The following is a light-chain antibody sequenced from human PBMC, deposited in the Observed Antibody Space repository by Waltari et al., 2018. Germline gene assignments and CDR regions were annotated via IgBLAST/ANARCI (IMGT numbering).Light chain of an antibody. CDR1: SSDVGSYKF. J-gene: IGLJ1*01. V-gene: IGLV2-23*02. CDR2: EVS. Sequence: QSALTQPASVSGSPGQSITISCTGTSSDVGSYKFVSWYQQYPGKAPKLMIYEVSQRPSGVSNRFSDSKSGNTASLTISGLQAEDEADYYCCSYAGSTTYVFGTGTKVTVL. CDR3: CSYAGSTTYV.